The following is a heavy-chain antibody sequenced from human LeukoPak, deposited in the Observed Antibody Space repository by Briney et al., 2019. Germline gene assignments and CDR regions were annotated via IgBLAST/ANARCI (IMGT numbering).Heavy chain of an antibody. D-gene: IGHD4-17*01. Sequence: GRSLRLSCAASGFTFSSYGMHWVRQAPGKGLEWVAVMSYEGSNKYYADSVKVRFTISRDNSKNTLYLQMNSLRAEDTAVYYCAKVLSATTVDDYWGQGTLVTVSS. J-gene: IGHJ4*02. V-gene: IGHV3-30*18. CDR1: GFTFSSYG. CDR3: AKVLSATTVDDY. CDR2: MSYEGSNK.